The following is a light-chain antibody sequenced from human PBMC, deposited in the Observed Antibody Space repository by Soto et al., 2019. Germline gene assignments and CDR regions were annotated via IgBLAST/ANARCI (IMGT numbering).Light chain of an antibody. CDR3: QERSGWPRGT. CDR2: GVY. CDR1: QSVSSN. J-gene: IGKJ4*01. V-gene: IGKV3D-15*01. Sequence: EIVMTQSPTILSVSPGERATLSCRASQSVSSNLAWYQQKPGQAPRLLIYGVYTRAPGIPARFSGSGSGTEFTLTISSLQSEDFAVYYCQERSGWPRGTFGGGTKVEIK.